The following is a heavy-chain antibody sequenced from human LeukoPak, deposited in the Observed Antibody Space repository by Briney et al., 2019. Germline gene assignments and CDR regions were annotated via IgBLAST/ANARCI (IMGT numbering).Heavy chain of an antibody. CDR1: GFIFGDYA. J-gene: IGHJ4*02. V-gene: IGHV3-49*04. CDR2: IRGRVYGATT. CDR3: SRERAGVFQY. Sequence: GVLRLSCTTSGFIFGDYAMSWVRQAPGKGLEWVSLIRGRVYGATTEYAASVKGRFAMSRDDSKSIAYLQMNSLKSEDTAMYYCSRERAGVFQYWGQGILVTVSS.